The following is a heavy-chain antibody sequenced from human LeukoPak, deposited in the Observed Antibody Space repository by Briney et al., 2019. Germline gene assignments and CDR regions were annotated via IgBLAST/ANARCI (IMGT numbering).Heavy chain of an antibody. D-gene: IGHD4-17*01. CDR3: ASFLTTVTTSSDY. V-gene: IGHV3-48*03. CDR2: ISSSGSTI. J-gene: IGHJ4*02. Sequence: GGSLRLSCAASGFTFSSYEMNWVRQAPGKGLEWVSYISSSGSTIYYADSVKGRFTISRDNAKNSPYLQMNSLRAEDTAVYYCASFLTTVTTSSDYWGQGTLVTVSS. CDR1: GFTFSSYE.